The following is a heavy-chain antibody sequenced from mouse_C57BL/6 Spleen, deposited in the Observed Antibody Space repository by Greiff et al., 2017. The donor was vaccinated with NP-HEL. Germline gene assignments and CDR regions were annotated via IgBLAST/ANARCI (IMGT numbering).Heavy chain of an antibody. Sequence: QVTLKVSGPGILQSSQTLSLTCSFSGFSLSTSGMGVSWLRQPSGKGLEWLEHSYWDDDKRYNPSLKRRLTISKDTSRNQVCLKITSVDTADTATCYCARSSHSYWYFDVWGTGTTVTVSS. CDR3: ARSSHSYWYFDV. CDR1: GFSLSTSGMG. J-gene: IGHJ1*03. D-gene: IGHD6-1*01. V-gene: IGHV8-12*01. CDR2: SYWDDDK.